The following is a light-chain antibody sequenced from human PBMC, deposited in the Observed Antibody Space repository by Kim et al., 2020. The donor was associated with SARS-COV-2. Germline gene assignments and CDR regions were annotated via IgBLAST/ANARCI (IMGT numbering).Light chain of an antibody. V-gene: IGLV2-14*03. Sequence: QSALTQPASVSGSPGQSITISCTGTSSDVGGYNYVSWYQQHPGKAPKLMIYDVSNRPSGVSNRFSGSKSGTTASLTISGLQAEDEADYYCSSYTSSTLVFGGGTQLTVL. J-gene: IGLJ3*02. CDR1: SSDVGGYNY. CDR3: SSYTSSTLV. CDR2: DVS.